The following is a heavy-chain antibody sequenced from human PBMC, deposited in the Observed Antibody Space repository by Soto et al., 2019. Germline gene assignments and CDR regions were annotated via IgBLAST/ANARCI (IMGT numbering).Heavy chain of an antibody. CDR1: GGTFSSYT. CDR3: AHIAVASSWDY. CDR2: IIPILGIA. V-gene: IGHV1-69*02. J-gene: IGHJ4*02. D-gene: IGHD6-19*01. Sequence: QVQLVQSGAEVKKPGSSVKVSCKASGGTFSSYTISWVRQAPGQGLEWMGRIIPILGIANYAQKFQGRVTITADKSTSTADMELSSLRSEDTDVDYCAHIAVASSWDYWGQGTLVTVS.